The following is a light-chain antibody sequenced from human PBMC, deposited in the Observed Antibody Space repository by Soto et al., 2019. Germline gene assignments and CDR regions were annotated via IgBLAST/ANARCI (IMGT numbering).Light chain of an antibody. CDR3: MQALQNPYT. J-gene: IGKJ2*01. CDR2: LGS. Sequence: DIVMTQSPLSLPVTPGEPASISCRSSQCLLHSNGYNYLDWYLQKPGQSPQLLIYLGSNRASGVPDRFSGSGSGTDFTLKISRVAAEDVGVYYCMQALQNPYTFCQGTKLEIK. CDR1: QCLLHSNGYNY. V-gene: IGKV2-28*01.